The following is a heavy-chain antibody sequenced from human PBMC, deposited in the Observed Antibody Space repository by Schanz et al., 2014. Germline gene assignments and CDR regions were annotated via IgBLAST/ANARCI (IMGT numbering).Heavy chain of an antibody. V-gene: IGHV3-33*04. CDR3: ARDATLSGPYWMVV. CDR1: GFTFSRSG. Sequence: ASGFTFSRSGMHWARQAPGKGLEWVAVLWYEGSNTEYADSVKGRFTISRDNSKNTLYLQMNSQRAEDTAVYYCARDATLSGPYWMVVWGQGTMVTVSS. J-gene: IGHJ6*02. CDR2: LWYEGSNT.